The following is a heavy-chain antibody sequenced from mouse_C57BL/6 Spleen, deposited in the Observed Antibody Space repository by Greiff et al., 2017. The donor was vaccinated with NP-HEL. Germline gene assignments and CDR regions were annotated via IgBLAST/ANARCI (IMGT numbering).Heavy chain of an antibody. J-gene: IGHJ4*01. V-gene: IGHV5-17*01. CDR3: ARGGDYDGYAMDY. CDR1: GFTFSDYG. Sequence: EVQVVESGGGLVKPGGSLKLSCAASGFTFSDYGMHWVRQAPEKGLEWVAYISSGSSTIYYADTVKGRFTISRDNAKNTLFLQMTSLRSEDTAMYYCARGGDYDGYAMDYWGQGTSVTVSS. CDR2: ISSGSSTI. D-gene: IGHD2-4*01.